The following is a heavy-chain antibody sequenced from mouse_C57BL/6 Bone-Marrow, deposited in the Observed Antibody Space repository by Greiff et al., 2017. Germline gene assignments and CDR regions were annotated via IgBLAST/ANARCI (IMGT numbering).Heavy chain of an antibody. D-gene: IGHD1-1*01. CDR1: GYTFTSYW. J-gene: IGHJ1*03. CDR2: IDPSDSYT. CDR3: ARCWNYGSSYGYFDV. V-gene: IGHV1-69*01. Sequence: QVQLQQPGAELVMPGASVKLSCKASGYTFTSYWMHWVKQRPGQGLEWIGEIDPSDSYTNYNQKFKGKSTVTVDKSSSTAYMQLSSLTSEDSAVYYCARCWNYGSSYGYFDVWGTGTTVTVSS.